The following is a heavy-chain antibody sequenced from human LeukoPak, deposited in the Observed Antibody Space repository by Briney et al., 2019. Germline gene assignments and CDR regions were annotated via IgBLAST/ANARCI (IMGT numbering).Heavy chain of an antibody. CDR3: ARGIFTMIVVASKALDY. J-gene: IGHJ4*02. V-gene: IGHV4-34*01. CDR2: INHSGST. Sequence: SETLSLTCAVYGGSFSGYYWSWIRQPPGKGLEWIGEINHSGSTNYNPSLKSRVTISVGTSKNQFSLKLSSVTAADTAVYYCARGIFTMIVVASKALDYWGQGTLAIVSS. CDR1: GGSFSGYY. D-gene: IGHD3-22*01.